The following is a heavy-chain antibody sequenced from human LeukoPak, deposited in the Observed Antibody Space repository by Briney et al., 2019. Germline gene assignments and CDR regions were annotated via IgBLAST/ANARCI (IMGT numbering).Heavy chain of an antibody. CDR2: IYHTGTT. Sequence: KPSENLFPTCAFSGFSISSGDYWGWVRQPPGKGLGWIGTIYHTGTTYYNTSLKSRVTIPVDTSSNQFSLRLSSVTAADTAVYYCARLGCGSTSCYKIWFDPWGQGTLVTVSS. V-gene: IGHV4-38-2*01. CDR3: ARLGCGSTSCYKIWFDP. D-gene: IGHD2-2*02. J-gene: IGHJ5*02. CDR1: GFSISSGDY.